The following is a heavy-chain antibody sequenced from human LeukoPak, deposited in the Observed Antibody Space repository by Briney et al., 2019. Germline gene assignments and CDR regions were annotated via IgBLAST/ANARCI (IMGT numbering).Heavy chain of an antibody. Sequence: PGGSLRLSCSTSGFTFSHFGMHWVRQAPGKGLEWVAVIWSDGSNRYYGDSVKGRFTISRDNSENSVYLHMNNLRVEHTAVYYCAKDAQRGFDYSNSLESWGQGTLVIVSS. D-gene: IGHD4-11*01. CDR2: IWSDGSNR. CDR3: AKDAQRGFDYSNSLES. J-gene: IGHJ5*01. V-gene: IGHV3-33*06. CDR1: GFTFSHFG.